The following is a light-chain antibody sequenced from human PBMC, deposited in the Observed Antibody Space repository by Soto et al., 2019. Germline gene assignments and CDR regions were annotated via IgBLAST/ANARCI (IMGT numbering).Light chain of an antibody. V-gene: IGKV1-8*01. CDR1: QGISSY. CDR2: AAS. Sequence: AIRMTQSPSSLSESTGERVTITCRASQGISSYLAWYQQKPGKAPKLLIYAASTLQSGVPSRFSGSGSGTDFTLTISLLQSEDFATYYCQQYYSYPHTFGGGTKVEIK. CDR3: QQYYSYPHT. J-gene: IGKJ4*02.